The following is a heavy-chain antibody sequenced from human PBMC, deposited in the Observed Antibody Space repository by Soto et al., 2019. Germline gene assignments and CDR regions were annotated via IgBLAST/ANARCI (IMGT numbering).Heavy chain of an antibody. CDR3: ARDNPRIEYYYYGMDV. CDR1: GDTFSSYA. V-gene: IGHV1-69*06. Sequence: SVKVYCKASGDTFSSYAISWVRQAPGQGLEWMGGIIPIFGTANYAQKFQGRVTITADKSTSTAYMELSSLRSEDTAVYYCARDNPRIEYYYYGMDVWGQGTTVTVSS. CDR2: IIPIFGTA. J-gene: IGHJ6*02.